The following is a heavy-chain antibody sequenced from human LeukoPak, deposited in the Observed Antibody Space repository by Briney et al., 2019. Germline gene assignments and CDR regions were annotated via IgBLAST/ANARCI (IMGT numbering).Heavy chain of an antibody. CDR2: ISYDGSNK. CDR3: ARDHVVAARRNYYYGMDV. D-gene: IGHD6-6*01. V-gene: IGHV3-30-3*01. Sequence: GGSLRLSCAASGFTFSSYAMHWVRQAPGKGLEWVAVISYDGSNKYYADSVKGRFTISRDNSKNTLYLQMNSLRAEDTAVYYCARDHVVAARRNYYYGMDVWGQGTTVTVSS. J-gene: IGHJ6*02. CDR1: GFTFSSYA.